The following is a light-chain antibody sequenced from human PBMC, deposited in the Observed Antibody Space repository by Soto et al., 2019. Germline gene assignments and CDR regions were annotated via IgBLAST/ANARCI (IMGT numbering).Light chain of an antibody. J-gene: IGKJ1*01. Sequence: DNVLTQSPDTLSVSPGDRATLSCRASRIIGHNYLAWYQQKPGQAPRLLIYATSTRATGIPDRFSGSGSVTDFTLTISRLEPNDFAVYYCQQFGISPWTFGQGTKVEIK. CDR1: RIIGHNY. CDR2: ATS. CDR3: QQFGISPWT. V-gene: IGKV3-20*01.